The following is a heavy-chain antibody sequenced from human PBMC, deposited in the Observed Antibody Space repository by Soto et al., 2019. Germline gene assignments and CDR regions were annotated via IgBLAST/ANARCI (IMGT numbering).Heavy chain of an antibody. Sequence: GASVKVSCKASGYTFIRYCITWVRQAPGQGLEWMGRIIPILGIANYAQIFQGRVTITADKATSTAYMELSSLRSDDTAVYYCAGAPNQAYCSTTSCPNWYFDLWGRGTLVTVSS. CDR3: AGAPNQAYCSTTSCPNWYFDL. CDR1: GYTFIRYC. CDR2: IIPILGIA. J-gene: IGHJ2*01. D-gene: IGHD2-2*01. V-gene: IGHV1-69*02.